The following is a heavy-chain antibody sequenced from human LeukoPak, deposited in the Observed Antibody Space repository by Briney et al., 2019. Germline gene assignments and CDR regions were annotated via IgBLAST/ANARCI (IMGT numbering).Heavy chain of an antibody. CDR2: IYYSGST. V-gene: IGHV4-30-4*01. CDR1: GGSISSGDYY. CDR3: ARGSCSGGSCYFDY. Sequence: PSETLSLTCTVSGGSISSGDYYWSWIRQPPGKGLEWIGYIYYSGSTYYNPSLKSRATISVDTSKNQFSLKLSSVTAADTAVYYCARGSCSGGSCYFDYWGQGTLVTVSS. J-gene: IGHJ4*02. D-gene: IGHD2-15*01.